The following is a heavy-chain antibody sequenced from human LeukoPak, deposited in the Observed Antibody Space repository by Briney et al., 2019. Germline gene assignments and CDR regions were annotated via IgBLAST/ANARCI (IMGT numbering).Heavy chain of an antibody. Sequence: GGSLRLSCAASVTFSNAWMNWVRQAPGKGLEWVSAISGSGGSTYYADSVKGRFTISRDNSKNTLYLQMNSLRAEDTAVYYCAKPGTDSSFDYYYYMDVWGKGTTVTVSS. CDR2: ISGSGGST. CDR1: VTFSNAW. D-gene: IGHD1-7*01. V-gene: IGHV3-23*01. CDR3: AKPGTDSSFDYYYYMDV. J-gene: IGHJ6*03.